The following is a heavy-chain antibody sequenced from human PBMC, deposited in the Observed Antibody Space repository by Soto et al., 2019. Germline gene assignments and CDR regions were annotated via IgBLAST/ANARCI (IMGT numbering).Heavy chain of an antibody. J-gene: IGHJ6*02. V-gene: IGHV3-30*18. CDR1: GFTFSSYG. CDR2: IPYDGSNK. CDR3: AKDNGYSHTSRTDV. Sequence: QVQLVESGGGVVQPGRSLRLSCAASGFTFSSYGMHWVRQAPGKGLEWVAVIPYDGSNKYYADSGKGRFTSSRDNSKNTLDLQMDSPRAEDTAVDYCAKDNGYSHTSRTDVWGQGTTVTVSS. D-gene: IGHD5-18*01.